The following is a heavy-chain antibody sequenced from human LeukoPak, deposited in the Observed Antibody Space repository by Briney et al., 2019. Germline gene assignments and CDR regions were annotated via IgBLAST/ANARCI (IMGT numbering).Heavy chain of an antibody. Sequence: GGSLRLSCAASGFTFSSYSMNWVRQAPGKGLEWVSSISSSGSYIYYADSVKGRFTISRDNAKNSLYLQMNSLRAEDTAVYYCARDFLSEEWELLSAQRPYYFDYWGQGTLVTVSS. V-gene: IGHV3-21*01. CDR3: ARDFLSEEWELLSAQRPYYFDY. CDR2: ISSSGSYI. D-gene: IGHD1-26*01. CDR1: GFTFSSYS. J-gene: IGHJ4*02.